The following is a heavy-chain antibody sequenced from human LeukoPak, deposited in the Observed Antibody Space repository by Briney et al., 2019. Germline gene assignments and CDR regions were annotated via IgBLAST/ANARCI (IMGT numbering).Heavy chain of an antibody. CDR3: ARGGYSSGWYRGFDY. CDR1: GFTFSNYG. J-gene: IGHJ4*02. Sequence: GGSLRLSCAASGFTFSNYGLSWVRQAPGKGLEWVSSISSSSSYIYYADSVKGRFTISRDNAKNSLYLQMNSLRAEDTAVYYCARGGYSSGWYRGFDYWGQGTLVTVSS. D-gene: IGHD6-19*01. V-gene: IGHV3-21*01. CDR2: ISSSSSYI.